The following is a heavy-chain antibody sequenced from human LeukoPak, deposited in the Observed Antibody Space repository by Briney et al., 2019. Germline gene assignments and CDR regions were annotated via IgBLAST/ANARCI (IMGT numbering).Heavy chain of an antibody. CDR3: ARDYYDSALDY. CDR2: ISSSSSYT. J-gene: IGHJ4*02. V-gene: IGHV3-11*05. CDR1: GGSISSGDYY. Sequence: LSLTCTVSGGSISSGDYYWSWIRQAPGKGLEWVSYISSSSSYTNYADSVKGRFTISRDNAKNSLYLQMNSLRAEDTAVYYCARDYYDSALDYWGQGTLVTVSS. D-gene: IGHD3-22*01.